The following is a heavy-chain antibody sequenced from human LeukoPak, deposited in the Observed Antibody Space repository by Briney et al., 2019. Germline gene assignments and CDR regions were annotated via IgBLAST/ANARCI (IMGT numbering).Heavy chain of an antibody. V-gene: IGHV3-23*01. Sequence: GGSLRLSCAASGFTFSSYAMSWVRQAPGKGLEWVSAISGSGGSTYYADSVKGRFTISRDNSKNTLYLQMNSLRAEDTAVYYCAKRGNYDTSGYYWDYWGQGTLVTVSS. D-gene: IGHD3-22*01. CDR1: GFTFSSYA. J-gene: IGHJ4*02. CDR2: ISGSGGST. CDR3: AKRGNYDTSGYYWDY.